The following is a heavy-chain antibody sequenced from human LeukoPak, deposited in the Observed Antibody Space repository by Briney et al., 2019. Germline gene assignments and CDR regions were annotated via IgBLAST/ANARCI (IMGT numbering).Heavy chain of an antibody. V-gene: IGHV4-59*01. CDR2: MYYTGST. J-gene: IGHJ6*02. CDR3: ASSTVVTSYYYYGMDV. D-gene: IGHD4-23*01. CDR1: GGSIISYY. Sequence: SETLCLNCTVSGGSIISYYWSWIRQPPGKVLEGIGYMYYTGSTSYNPSLKSRVTISVDTSKSQFSLTLSSVTAADTAVYYCASSTVVTSYYYYGMDVWGQGTTVTVSS.